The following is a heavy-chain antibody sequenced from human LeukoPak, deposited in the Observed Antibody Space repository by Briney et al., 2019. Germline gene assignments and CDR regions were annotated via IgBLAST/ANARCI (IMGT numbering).Heavy chain of an antibody. CDR2: IRYSGST. CDR1: GDSLSSGGYS. V-gene: IGHV4-30-4*07. D-gene: IGHD3-10*01. J-gene: IGHJ3*02. Sequence: PSETLSLTCEVSGDSLSSGGYSWSWIRQPPGKGLEWIGYIRYSGSTYYNPSLKSRLTMSVEASKTQFSLKLSSVTAADTAVYYCARDRAPYDAFDIWGQGTMVTVSS. CDR3: ARDRAPYDAFDI.